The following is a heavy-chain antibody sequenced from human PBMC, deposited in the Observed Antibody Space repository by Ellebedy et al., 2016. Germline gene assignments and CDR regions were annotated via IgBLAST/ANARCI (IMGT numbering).Heavy chain of an antibody. D-gene: IGHD3-10*01. J-gene: IGHJ3*02. CDR3: ARHGYYYGSGPRNAFDI. CDR2: IDPSDSYT. Sequence: GESLKISXKGSGYSFTSYWISWVRQMPGKGLEWMGRIDPSDSYTNYSPSFQGHVTISADKSISTAYLQWSSLKASDTAMYYCARHGYYYGSGPRNAFDIWGQGTMVTVSS. CDR1: GYSFTSYW. V-gene: IGHV5-10-1*01.